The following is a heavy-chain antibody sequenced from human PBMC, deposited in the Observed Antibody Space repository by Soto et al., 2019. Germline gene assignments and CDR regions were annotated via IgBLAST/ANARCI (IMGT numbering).Heavy chain of an antibody. CDR2: ISSSGSTI. J-gene: IGHJ6*03. V-gene: IGHV3-11*01. CDR1: GFTFSDYY. D-gene: IGHD5-12*01. CDR3: ARDREGVGGYDWEGAIYYYYYYMDV. Sequence: PGGSLRLSCAASGFTFSDYYMSWIRQAPGKGLEWVSYISSSGSTIYYADSVKGRFTISRDNAKNSLYLQMNSLRAEDTAVYYCARDREGVGGYDWEGAIYYYYYYMDVWGKGTTVTVPS.